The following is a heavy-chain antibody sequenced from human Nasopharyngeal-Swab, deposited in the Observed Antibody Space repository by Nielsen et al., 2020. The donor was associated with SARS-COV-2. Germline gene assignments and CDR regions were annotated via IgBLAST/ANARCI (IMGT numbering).Heavy chain of an antibody. CDR3: ARDYYDSSGYYLTYFDY. V-gene: IGHV4-59*01. D-gene: IGHD3-22*01. Sequence: SETLSLTCTVSGGSISSYYWSWIRQPPGKGLEWIGYIYYSGSTNYNPSLKSRVTISVDTSKNQFPLKLSSVTAADTAVYYCARDYYDSSGYYLTYFDYWGQGTLVTVSS. J-gene: IGHJ4*02. CDR2: IYYSGST. CDR1: GGSISSYY.